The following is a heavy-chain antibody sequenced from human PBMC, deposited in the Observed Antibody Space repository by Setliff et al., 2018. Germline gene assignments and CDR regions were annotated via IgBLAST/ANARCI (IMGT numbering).Heavy chain of an antibody. CDR3: AREQWLDPPGYYYMDV. Sequence: SATLSLTCTVSGGSISSYYWSWIRQPAGKGLEWMGHIYIGGSANDNPSLTSRVTMSIDTSKNQSSLKLNSVTAADMAVYYCAREQWLDPPGYYYMDVWAKGTTVTVSS. CDR2: IYIGGSA. CDR1: GGSISSYY. D-gene: IGHD6-19*01. V-gene: IGHV4-4*07. J-gene: IGHJ6*03.